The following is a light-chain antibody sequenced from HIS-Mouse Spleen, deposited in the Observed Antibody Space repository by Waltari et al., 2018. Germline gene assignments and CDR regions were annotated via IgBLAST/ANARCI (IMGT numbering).Light chain of an antibody. V-gene: IGLV2-14*03. CDR3: SSYTSSSFNVV. CDR2: DVS. CDR1: SSDVGGYNY. J-gene: IGLJ2*01. Sequence: QSALTQPASVSGSPGQSITIPCTGTSSDVGGYNYVSWYQQQPGKAPKLMIYDVSNRPSGVSNRYSGSKSGNTASLTISGLQAEDEADYYCSSYTSSSFNVVFGGGTKLTVL.